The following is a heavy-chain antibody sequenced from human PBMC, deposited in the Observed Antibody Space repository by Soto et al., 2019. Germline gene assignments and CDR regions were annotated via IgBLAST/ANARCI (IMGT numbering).Heavy chain of an antibody. J-gene: IGHJ3*01. CDR1: EFTVSSHA. CDR2: ITADGGT. V-gene: IGHV3-23*01. CDR3: APHVFCSGGSCNYDVFAL. Sequence: EVQVLESGGGLEQPGGSLRLSCEGSEFTVSSHAMTWIRQAPGKGPEWVSTITADGGTYYADSVKGRFAMSRDTSENNLYLQRNGGGAGDPAVFSGAPHVFCSGGSCNYDVFALRGQGIMVPVSS. D-gene: IGHD2-15*01.